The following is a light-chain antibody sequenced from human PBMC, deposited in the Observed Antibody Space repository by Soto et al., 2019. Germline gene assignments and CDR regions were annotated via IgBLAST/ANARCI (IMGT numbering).Light chain of an antibody. Sequence: ESVLTQSPGTLSLSPGERATLSCRASQSVSSSYLAWYQQKPGQAPRLLIYGASNRATGIPARFSGSGSGTDFTLTISRLEPEDVAVYYCQQYGSSLWTFGQGTKVEIK. CDR1: QSVSSSY. CDR2: GAS. V-gene: IGKV3-20*01. CDR3: QQYGSSLWT. J-gene: IGKJ1*01.